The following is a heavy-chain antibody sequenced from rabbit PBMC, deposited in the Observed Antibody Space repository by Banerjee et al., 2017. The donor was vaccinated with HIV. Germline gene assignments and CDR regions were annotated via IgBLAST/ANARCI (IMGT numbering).Heavy chain of an antibody. J-gene: IGHJ4*01. CDR3: ARTGSGGVKPFNL. V-gene: IGHV1S40*01. D-gene: IGHD1-1*01. CDR1: GFSFSSSYY. Sequence: QSLEESGGDLVKPGASLTLTCTASGFSFSSSYYMCWVRQAPGKGPEWIACIWVASSAGTKYANWVNGRFTGSKTSSTTVTLQMTSLTAADTATYFCARTGSGGVKPFNLWGPGTLVTVS. CDR2: IWVASSAGT.